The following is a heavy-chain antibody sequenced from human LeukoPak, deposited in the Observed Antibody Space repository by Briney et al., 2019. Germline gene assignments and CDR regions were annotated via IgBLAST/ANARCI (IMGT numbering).Heavy chain of an antibody. CDR3: ARHRVVQAQRRHYYHGLDV. CDR1: GGSMRYSSDY. D-gene: IGHD6-25*01. J-gene: IGHJ6*02. V-gene: IGHV4-39*01. Sequence: PSETLSLTCTVSGGSMRYSSDYWGWLRQSPGKGLEWIGSIFYSGSTYYSPSLKSRLTISIDTSENQFSLRLSSVAAADTAIYYCARHRVVQAQRRHYYHGLDVWGPGTTVTVSS. CDR2: IFYSGST.